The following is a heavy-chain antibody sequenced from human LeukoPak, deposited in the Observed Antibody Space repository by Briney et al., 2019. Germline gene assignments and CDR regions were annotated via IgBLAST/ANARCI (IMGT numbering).Heavy chain of an antibody. CDR1: GYTFTSYD. CDR2: MNRNSGNT. CDR3: ARGLIAAAGTGDYYSYMDT. D-gene: IGHD6-13*01. J-gene: IGHJ6*03. Sequence: GASVRLSCEASGYTFTSYDMNWVRQATGQGLEWMGWMNRNSGNTGYAQKFQGRVTMTRNTSISTAYMELSSLRSEDTAVYYCARGLIAAAGTGDYYSYMDTCGTGATVTVSS. V-gene: IGHV1-8*01.